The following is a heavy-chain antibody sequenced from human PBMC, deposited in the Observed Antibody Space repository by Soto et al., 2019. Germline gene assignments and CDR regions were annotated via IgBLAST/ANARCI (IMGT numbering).Heavy chain of an antibody. CDR3: ARELGEYQLLSGGFGFDP. Sequence: KPSETLSLTCAVYGGSFSGYYWSWIRQPPGKGLEWIGEINHSGSTNYNPSLKSQVTISVDTSKNQFSLKLSSVTAADTAVYYCARELGEYQLLSGGFGFDPWGQGTLVTVSS. CDR1: GGSFSGYY. CDR2: INHSGST. D-gene: IGHD2-2*01. V-gene: IGHV4-34*01. J-gene: IGHJ5*02.